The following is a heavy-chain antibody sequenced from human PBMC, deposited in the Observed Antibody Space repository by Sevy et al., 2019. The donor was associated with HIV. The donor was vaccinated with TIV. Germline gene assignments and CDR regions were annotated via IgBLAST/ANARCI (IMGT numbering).Heavy chain of an antibody. D-gene: IGHD3-22*01. CDR1: GFTLSGLS. Sequence: ASVKVSCKVSGFTLSGLSMHWMPQPPGKGLQWITTFDPEDGETIFVQKFQGRVTMTEDTSTDTAYMELNSLRSEDTAVYYCATTKDYYDSSGSPFDYWGQGTLVTVSS. V-gene: IGHV1-24*01. CDR2: FDPEDGET. CDR3: ATTKDYYDSSGSPFDY. J-gene: IGHJ4*02.